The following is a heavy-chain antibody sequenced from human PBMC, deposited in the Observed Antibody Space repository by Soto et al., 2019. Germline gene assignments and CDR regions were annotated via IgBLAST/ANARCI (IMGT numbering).Heavy chain of an antibody. CDR1: GFTISSNY. CDR3: ATLTKYDILTGYYPC. Sequence: EVQLVESGGGLVQPGGSLRLYCAASGFTISSNYMSWVRQAPGKGLEWVSVIYSGGNTYYADSVKGRFTISRDNSKNTLYLQMNSLRAEDTAVYYCATLTKYDILTGYYPCWGQGTLVTVSS. D-gene: IGHD3-9*01. V-gene: IGHV3-66*01. CDR2: IYSGGNT. J-gene: IGHJ4*02.